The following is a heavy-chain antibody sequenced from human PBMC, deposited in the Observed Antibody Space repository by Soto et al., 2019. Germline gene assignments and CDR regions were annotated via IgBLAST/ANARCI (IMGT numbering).Heavy chain of an antibody. J-gene: IGHJ3*02. D-gene: IGHD1-1*01. CDR3: AKNTTRSSGFDI. CDR2: IYYVGST. Sequence: QLQLQESGPGLVKPSETLSLTCTVSGGSINTGTYYWGWIRQPPGKGLEWIGSIYYVGSTDYNPSLKNRVTISVDTAKNRFSLRLSSVTAADTAVYYCAKNTTRSSGFDIWGQGTMVIVSS. CDR1: GGSINTGTYY. V-gene: IGHV4-39*01.